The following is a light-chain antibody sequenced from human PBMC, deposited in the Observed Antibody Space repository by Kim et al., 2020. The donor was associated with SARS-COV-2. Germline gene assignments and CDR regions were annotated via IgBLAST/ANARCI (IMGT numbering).Light chain of an antibody. CDR2: GAS. CDR1: QSVTTH. Sequence: SPGEIVLRSFLALQSVTTHIAWYQQTLGQSPRLLIYGASTRATVIPARFSGSGSGTEFTLTISRLQSVDSAIYYCQQFANWPPYTFGQGTK. CDR3: QQFANWPPYT. J-gene: IGKJ2*01. V-gene: IGKV3-15*01.